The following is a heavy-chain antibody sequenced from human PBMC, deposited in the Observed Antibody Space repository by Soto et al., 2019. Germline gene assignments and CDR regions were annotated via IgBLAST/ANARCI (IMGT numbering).Heavy chain of an antibody. D-gene: IGHD5-12*01. CDR1: SDSMNHNY. CDR2: IYYSGGT. Sequence: SETLSLTCSISSDSMNHNYWTWIRQPPGKGLEWIGCIYYSGGTNYSPSLKSRVTISVDTPKNQLSLKLNSVTAADTAVYYCARVAADIASWLEPSGQGTLVTVSS. J-gene: IGHJ5*02. CDR3: ARVAADIASWLEP. V-gene: IGHV4-59*01.